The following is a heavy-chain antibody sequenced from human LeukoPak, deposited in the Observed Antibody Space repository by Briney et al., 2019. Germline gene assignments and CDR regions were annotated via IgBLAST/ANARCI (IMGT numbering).Heavy chain of an antibody. J-gene: IGHJ4*02. CDR1: GFTFSSYG. CDR3: AKYIQYFDWFRPTFDY. V-gene: IGHV3-23*01. CDR2: ISGSGGST. D-gene: IGHD3-9*01. Sequence: GGSLRLSCAASGFTFSSYGMSWVRQAPGKGLEWVSAISGSGGSTYYADSVKGRFTISRDNSKNTLYLQMNSLRAEDTAVYYCAKYIQYFDWFRPTFDYWGQGTLVTVSS.